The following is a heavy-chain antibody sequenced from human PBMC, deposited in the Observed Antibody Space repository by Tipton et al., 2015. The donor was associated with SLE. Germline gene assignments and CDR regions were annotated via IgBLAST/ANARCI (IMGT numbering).Heavy chain of an antibody. CDR3: ARQGNEHIVVVIAKSWFDP. CDR2: IYYSGST. Sequence: VKPSETLSLTCTVSGGSISSSSYYWGWIRQPPGKGLEWIGSIYYSGSTYYNPSLKSRVTISVDTSKNQFSLKLSSVTAADTAVYYCARQGNEHIVVVIAKSWFDPWGQGTLVTVSS. CDR1: GGSISSSSYY. J-gene: IGHJ5*02. V-gene: IGHV4-39*07. D-gene: IGHD2-21*01.